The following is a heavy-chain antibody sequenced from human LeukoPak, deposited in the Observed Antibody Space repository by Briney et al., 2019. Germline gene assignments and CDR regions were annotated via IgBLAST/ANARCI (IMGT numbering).Heavy chain of an antibody. D-gene: IGHD3-10*01. J-gene: IGHJ3*02. CDR3: AKGMDYYGSGSPPDAFDI. Sequence: PGGSLRLSCAASGFTFSSYAMSWVRQAPGKGLEWVSAISGSGGSTYYAGSVKGRFTISRDNSKNTLYLQMNSLRAEDTAVYYCAKGMDYYGSGSPPDAFDIWGQGTMVTVSS. V-gene: IGHV3-23*01. CDR2: ISGSGGST. CDR1: GFTFSSYA.